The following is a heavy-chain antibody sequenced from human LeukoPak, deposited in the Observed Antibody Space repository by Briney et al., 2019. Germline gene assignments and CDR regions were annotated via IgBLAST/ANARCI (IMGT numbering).Heavy chain of an antibody. J-gene: IGHJ4*02. D-gene: IGHD1-26*01. CDR3: ARSYSGYFDY. V-gene: IGHV4-59*13. CDR1: GGPISSYY. Sequence: PSETLSLTCTAPGGPISSYYWSWFRQPPGKGLEWIGYIYYSGSTNYNPSLKSRVTISVDTSKNQFSLKLSSVTAADTAVYYCARSYSGYFDYWGQGTLVTVSS. CDR2: IYYSGST.